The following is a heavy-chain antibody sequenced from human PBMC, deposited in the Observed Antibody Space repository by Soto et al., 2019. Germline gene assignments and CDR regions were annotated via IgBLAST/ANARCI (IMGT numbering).Heavy chain of an antibody. D-gene: IGHD3-10*01. J-gene: IGHJ4*02. CDR3: VRVDSEFYFYY. CDR1: GFTFSDHY. V-gene: IGHV3-72*01. CDR2: TRKKVNGYTT. Sequence: GGSLRLSCATSGFTFSDHYMDWVRQAPGKGLEWVGRTRKKVNGYTTEYAASVKGRFTISRDDLKNSLYLQMNSLKTEDTAVYYCVRVDSEFYFYYWGQGTLVTVSS.